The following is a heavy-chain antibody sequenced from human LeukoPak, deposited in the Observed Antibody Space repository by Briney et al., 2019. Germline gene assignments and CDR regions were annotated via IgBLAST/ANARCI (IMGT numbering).Heavy chain of an antibody. J-gene: IGHJ4*02. CDR2: INPNSGGT. CDR3: ASLAQYSSSWPFDY. D-gene: IGHD6-13*01. CDR1: GYTFTGYY. Sequence: ASVKVPCKASGYTFTGYYMHWVRQAPGQGLEWMGWINPNSGGTNYAQKFQGRVTMTRDTSISTAYMELSRLRSDDTAVYYCASLAQYSSSWPFDYWGQGTLVTVSS. V-gene: IGHV1-2*02.